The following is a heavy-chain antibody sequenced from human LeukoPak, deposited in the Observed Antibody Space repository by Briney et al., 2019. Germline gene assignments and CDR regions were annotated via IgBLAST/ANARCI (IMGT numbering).Heavy chain of an antibody. CDR2: IYYSGST. Sequence: KPSETLSLTCTVSGGSISRSVYYWGWIRQPPGKGLEWIGSIYYSGSTYYNPSLESRVTISVDTSKNQFSLKLSSMTAADTAVYYCQAYYGSGSYSDYWGQGTLVIVSS. CDR1: GGSISRSVYY. D-gene: IGHD3-10*01. J-gene: IGHJ4*02. CDR3: QAYYGSGSYSDY. V-gene: IGHV4-39*01.